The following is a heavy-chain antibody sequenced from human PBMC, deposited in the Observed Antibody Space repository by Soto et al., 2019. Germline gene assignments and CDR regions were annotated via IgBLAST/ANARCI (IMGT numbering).Heavy chain of an antibody. V-gene: IGHV3-30-3*01. J-gene: IGHJ3*02. CDR3: AISVAAGPDDAFDI. D-gene: IGHD6-19*01. Sequence: QVQLVESGGGVVQPGRSLRLSCAASGFTFSSYAMHWVRQAPGKGLEWVAVISYDGSNKYYADSVKGRFTISRDNSKNTLYLQLNSLRAEDTAVYYCAISVAAGPDDAFDIWGQGTMVTASS. CDR2: ISYDGSNK. CDR1: GFTFSSYA.